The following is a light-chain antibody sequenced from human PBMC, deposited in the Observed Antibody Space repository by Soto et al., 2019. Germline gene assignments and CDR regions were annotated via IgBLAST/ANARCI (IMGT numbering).Light chain of an antibody. V-gene: IGKV3-15*01. CDR3: QQYNNWPPGT. J-gene: IGKJ2*01. CDR1: QSLSSN. CDR2: GAS. Sequence: EIVMTQSPATLSVSPGERATLSCRASQSLSSNLAWYQQKPGQAPRLLIYGASTRATGIPARFSGSESGTEFTLTISSLQPEDFAVYYCQQYNNWPPGTFGQGTKVDIK.